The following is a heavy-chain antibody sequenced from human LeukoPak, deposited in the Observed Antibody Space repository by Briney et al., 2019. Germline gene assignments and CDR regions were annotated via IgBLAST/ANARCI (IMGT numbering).Heavy chain of an antibody. CDR2: IYGRGGTT. V-gene: IGHV3-23*01. D-gene: IGHD1-14*01. Sequence: GGSLRLSCGASGFTFSSYDMTWVREAPGRGLVWVSGIYGRGGTTYYAGSVKGRFIVSRDNSKNSLSLQMNSLRAEDTAVYYCARVVGRNWYLDLWGRGTQVTVSS. J-gene: IGHJ2*01. CDR3: ARVVGRNWYLDL. CDR1: GFTFSSYD.